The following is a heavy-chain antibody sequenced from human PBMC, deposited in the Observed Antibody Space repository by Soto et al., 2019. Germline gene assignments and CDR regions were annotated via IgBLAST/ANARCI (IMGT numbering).Heavy chain of an antibody. V-gene: IGHV1-69*01. J-gene: IGHJ4*02. Sequence: QVQMVQSGAEVKKPGSSARVSCKVSGGTFSRHSISWVPQAPGQGLDWMGGIIPIFDATQYAQKFQGTLTIAADESTTTSPMDLSVLRLEDTAIYDCALCLTSVRGSWGQGTLVTVS. CDR3: ALCLTSVRGS. CDR1: GGTFSRHS. CDR2: IIPIFDAT. D-gene: IGHD3-10*02.